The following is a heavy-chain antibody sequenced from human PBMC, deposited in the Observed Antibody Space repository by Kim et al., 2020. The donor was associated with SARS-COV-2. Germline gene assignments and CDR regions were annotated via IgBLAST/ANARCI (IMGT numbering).Heavy chain of an antibody. J-gene: IGHJ4*02. CDR3: AREGLRDYDYVWGSYRTWYFDY. CDR2: ISSSGSTI. D-gene: IGHD3-16*02. Sequence: GGSLRLSCAASGFTFSDYYMSWIRQAPGKGLEWVSYISSSGSTIYYADSVKGRFTISRDNAKNSLYLQMNSLRAEDTAVYYCAREGLRDYDYVWGSYRTWYFDYWGQGTLVTVSS. V-gene: IGHV3-11*01. CDR1: GFTFSDYY.